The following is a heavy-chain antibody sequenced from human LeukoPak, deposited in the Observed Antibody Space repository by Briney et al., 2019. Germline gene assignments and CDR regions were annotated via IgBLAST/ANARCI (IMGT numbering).Heavy chain of an antibody. D-gene: IGHD3-10*01. CDR1: GGSFSGYY. Sequence: PSETLSLTCAVYGGSFSGYYWSWIRQPPGKGLEWIGEINHSGSTNYNPSLKSRVTISVDTSKNQFSLKLSPVTAADTAVYYCARMYYYGSGSYGPYYGMDVWGQGTTVTVSS. V-gene: IGHV4-34*01. CDR2: INHSGST. J-gene: IGHJ6*02. CDR3: ARMYYYGSGSYGPYYGMDV.